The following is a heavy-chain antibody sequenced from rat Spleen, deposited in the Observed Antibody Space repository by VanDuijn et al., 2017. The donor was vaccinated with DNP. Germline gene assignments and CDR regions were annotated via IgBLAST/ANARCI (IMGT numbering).Heavy chain of an antibody. J-gene: IGHJ2*01. V-gene: IGHV5-20*01. CDR3: TRGGTYYFDY. CDR2: MIPNTRSS. Sequence: EVQLVESGGGLVQPGRSLRLSCAASGFSFSDYDMAWVRQAPTKGLEWVACMIPNTRSSYYRDSVKGRFTVSRDDATSTLYLQMDSLRSEDTATYYCTRGGTYYFDYWGQGVMVTVSS. CDR1: GFSFSDYD.